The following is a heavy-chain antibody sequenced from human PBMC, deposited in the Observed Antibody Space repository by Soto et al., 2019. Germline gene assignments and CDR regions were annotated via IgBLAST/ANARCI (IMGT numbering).Heavy chain of an antibody. J-gene: IGHJ4*02. Sequence: QVRLVQSGAEVKKPGSSMKVSCKASGGSFNSDSMTWVRQAPGQGLEWIGRILPLFAKTTYAQQFQGRVTITADKATSTVYMELNSLTSQDTAVYYCARDRAYGSLDYWGQGTLVAVSS. CDR1: GGSFNSDS. D-gene: IGHD3-16*01. CDR2: ILPLFAKT. V-gene: IGHV1-69*08. CDR3: ARDRAYGSLDY.